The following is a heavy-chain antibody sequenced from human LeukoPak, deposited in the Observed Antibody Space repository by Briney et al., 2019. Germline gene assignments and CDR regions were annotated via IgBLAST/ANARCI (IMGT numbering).Heavy chain of an antibody. D-gene: IGHD5-18*01. CDR2: LYHGGST. CDR3: PRRPLGLQLWLPNWFDP. CDR1: AGSLSVFY. V-gene: IGHV4-34*01. J-gene: IGHJ5*02. Sequence: SETLSLTCTLYAGSLSVFYWSGIRDPPGRGLECSGELYHGGSTKYTPSLNSRVTLSVETSKKKSPLRLSSVAAAETAVYYCPRRPLGLQLWLPNWFDPRRQGTLVSVSS.